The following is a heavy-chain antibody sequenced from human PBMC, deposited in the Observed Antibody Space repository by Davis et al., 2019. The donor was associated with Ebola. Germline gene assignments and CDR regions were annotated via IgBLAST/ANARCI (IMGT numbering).Heavy chain of an antibody. CDR1: GYTFTSYA. J-gene: IGHJ5*02. V-gene: IGHV7-4-1*02. CDR2: INTITGNP. Sequence: ASVKVSCKASGYTFTSYAMNWVRQAPGQGLEYMGWINTITGNPTYAQGFTGRFVFSLDTSVSTAYLQITSLMPDDTAVYYCARGDWFDPWGQGTLVTVSS. CDR3: ARGDWFDP.